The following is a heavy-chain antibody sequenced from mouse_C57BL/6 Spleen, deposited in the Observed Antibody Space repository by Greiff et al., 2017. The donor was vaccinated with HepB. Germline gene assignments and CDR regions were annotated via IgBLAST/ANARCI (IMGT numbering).Heavy chain of an antibody. D-gene: IGHD2-3*01. V-gene: IGHV1-15*01. J-gene: IGHJ2*01. CDR1: GYTFTDYE. Sequence: QVQLKESGAELVRPGASVTLSCKASGYTFTDYEMHWVKQTPVHGLEWIGAIDPETGGTAYNQKFKGRAILTADKSSSTAYMELRSLTSEDSAVYYCTRSGGYYAYFDYWGQGTTLTVSS. CDR2: IDPETGGT. CDR3: TRSGGYYAYFDY.